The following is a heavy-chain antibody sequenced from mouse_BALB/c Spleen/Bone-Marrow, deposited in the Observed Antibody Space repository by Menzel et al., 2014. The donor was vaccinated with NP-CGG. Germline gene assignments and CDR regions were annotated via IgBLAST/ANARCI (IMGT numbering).Heavy chain of an antibody. CDR2: IYPSDSYT. J-gene: IGHJ4*01. Sequence: QVQLQQSGAELVRPGASVKLSCKASGYTFTSYWINWVKPRPGQGLEWIGNIYPSDSYTNYNQKFKDKATLTVDKSSSTAYMQLSSPTSEDSAVYYCTRRDRYDYYAMDYWGQGTSVTASS. CDR3: TRRDRYDYYAMDY. CDR1: GYTFTSYW. V-gene: IGHV1-69*02. D-gene: IGHD2-14*01.